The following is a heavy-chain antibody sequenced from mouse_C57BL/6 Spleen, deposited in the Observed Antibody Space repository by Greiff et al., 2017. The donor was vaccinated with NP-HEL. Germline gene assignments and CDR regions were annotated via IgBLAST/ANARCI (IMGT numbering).Heavy chain of an antibody. D-gene: IGHD1-2*01. V-gene: IGHV1-69*01. J-gene: IGHJ2*01. CDR2: IDPSDSYT. Sequence: VQLQESGAELVMPGASVKLSCKASGYTFTSYWMHWVKQRPGQGLEWIGEIDPSDSYTNYNQKFKGKSTLTVDKSSSTAYMQLSSLTSEDSAVYYCARKGHYYEDYWGQGTTLTVSS. CDR3: ARKGHYYEDY. CDR1: GYTFTSYW.